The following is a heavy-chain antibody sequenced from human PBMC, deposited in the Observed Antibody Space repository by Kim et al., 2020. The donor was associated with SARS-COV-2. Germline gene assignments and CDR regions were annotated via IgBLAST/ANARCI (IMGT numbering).Heavy chain of an antibody. CDR3: ARGRHQRWLPGGWYFDL. V-gene: IGHV4-34*01. J-gene: IGHJ2*01. CDR2: INHSGST. CDR1: GGSFSGYY. Sequence: SETLSLTCAVYGGSFSGYYWSWIRQPPGKGLEWIGEINHSGSTNYNPSLKSRVTISVDTSKNQFSLKLSSVTAADTAVYYCARGRHQRWLPGGWYFDLWGRGTLVTVSS. D-gene: IGHD5-12*01.